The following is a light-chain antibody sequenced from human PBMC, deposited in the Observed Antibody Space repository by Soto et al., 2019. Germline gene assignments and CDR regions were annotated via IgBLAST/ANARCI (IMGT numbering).Light chain of an antibody. J-gene: IGKJ1*01. CDR2: DAS. CDR3: QQYGRSPWT. CDR1: QSVSSRY. Sequence: PEDRESLAYRASQSVSSRYLAWYQQKPGQAPRLLIYDASSRATGIPDRFSGSVSGTHFTRTTSRLEPEHFAVSWCQQYGRSPWTCAQGTKVDI. V-gene: IGKV3-20*01.